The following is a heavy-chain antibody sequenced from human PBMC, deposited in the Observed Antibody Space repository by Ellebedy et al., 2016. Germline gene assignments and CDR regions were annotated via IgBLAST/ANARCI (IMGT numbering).Heavy chain of an antibody. J-gene: IGHJ2*01. CDR1: GFTFSSYA. V-gene: IGHV3-30*03. D-gene: IGHD3-10*01. CDR2: ISHDGTKK. CDR3: AREYRSESYAYWSFDV. Sequence: GESLKISXAASGFTFSSYALHWVRQAPGKGLEWVAVISHDGTKKEFGDSVRGRSTISRDNSKKTLFLQMNSLRAEDTAVYYCAREYRSESYAYWSFDVWGRGTLVMVSA.